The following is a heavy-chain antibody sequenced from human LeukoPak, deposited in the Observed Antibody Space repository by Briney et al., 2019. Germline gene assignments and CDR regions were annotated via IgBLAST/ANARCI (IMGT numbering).Heavy chain of an antibody. CDR2: IKQDGSEK. CDR1: GFIFSSYW. CDR3: ARGVPYDSWSGPHYSDY. D-gene: IGHD3-3*01. J-gene: IGHJ4*02. V-gene: IGHV3-7*01. Sequence: PGGSLRLSCAASGFIFSSYWMHWVRQAPGKGLEWVANIKQDGSEKYYVDSVKGRFTISRDSAKNSLYLQMNSLRAEDTAVYYCARGVPYDSWSGPHYSDYWGQGTLVTVSS.